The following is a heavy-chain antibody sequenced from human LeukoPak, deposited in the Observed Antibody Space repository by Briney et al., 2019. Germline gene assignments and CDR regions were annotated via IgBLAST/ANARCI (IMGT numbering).Heavy chain of an antibody. V-gene: IGHV3-23*01. CDR2: ISGSGRGGST. Sequence: GGSLRLSCAASGFTFRNHWMTWVRQAPGKGLEWVSGISGSGRGGSTYYADSVKGRFTISRDNSKNTLYLQMNSLRAEDTAIYYCARSGYNRFDYWGQGTLVTVSS. CDR3: ARSGYNRFDY. J-gene: IGHJ4*02. D-gene: IGHD5-24*01. CDR1: GFTFRNHW.